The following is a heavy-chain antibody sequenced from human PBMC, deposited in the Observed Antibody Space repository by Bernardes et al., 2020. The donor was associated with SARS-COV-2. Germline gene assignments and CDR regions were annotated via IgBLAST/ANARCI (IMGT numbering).Heavy chain of an antibody. D-gene: IGHD5-18*01. CDR2: IYPGDSDT. J-gene: IGHJ6*02. CDR3: AKLGADAAKVESYGLDV. Sequence: GASLKISCQGSGYSFSTHWIAWVRQRPGKGLEWMGLIYPGDSDTKYSPSFQGQVTISVAKSVNTAYLQWSNLKASDTATYYCAKLGADAAKVESYGLDVWGHGTTVTVSS. CDR1: GYSFSTHW. V-gene: IGHV5-51*01.